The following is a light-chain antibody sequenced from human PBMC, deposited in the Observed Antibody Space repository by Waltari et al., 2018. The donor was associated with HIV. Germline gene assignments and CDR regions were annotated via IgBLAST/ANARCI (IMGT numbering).Light chain of an antibody. CDR3: QSFHGITAV. Sequence: NFMLTHPHSVSASPGKTVTISCTGSSGRVASNYVQWYQQRPGSAPTTVIYKDDQRPSGVQDRFSGSINSSSNSASLTISGLKTEDEADYYCQSFHGITAVFGGGTKLTVL. CDR1: SGRVASNY. J-gene: IGLJ3*02. V-gene: IGLV6-57*02. CDR2: KDD.